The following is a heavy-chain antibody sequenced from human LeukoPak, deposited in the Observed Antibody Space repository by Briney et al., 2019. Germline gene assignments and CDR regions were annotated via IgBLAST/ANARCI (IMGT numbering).Heavy chain of an antibody. CDR3: AREDSSSWENWSFDY. CDR1: GYTFTNYA. CDR2: INTNTGDP. J-gene: IGHJ4*02. V-gene: IGHV7-4-1*02. D-gene: IGHD6-13*01. Sequence: ASVKVSCKASGYTFTNYAMNWVRQAPGQGLEWLGWINTNTGDPTYAQGFTGRFVFSLDTSVSTAYLQISSLQAEDTAVYYCAREDSSSWENWSFDYWGQGTLVTVSS.